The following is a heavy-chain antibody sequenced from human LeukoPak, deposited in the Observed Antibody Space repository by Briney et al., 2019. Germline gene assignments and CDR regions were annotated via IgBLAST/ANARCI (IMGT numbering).Heavy chain of an antibody. CDR2: ISSSSSYI. D-gene: IGHD5-18*01. V-gene: IGHV3-21*01. CDR1: GFTFSSYS. J-gene: IGHJ4*02. CDR3: ARDPANYTAMGDY. Sequence: PGGSLRLSCAASGFTFSSYSMNWVRQAPGKGLEWVSSISSSSSYIYYADSVKGRFTISRDNAKNSLYLQMNSLRAEDTAVYYCARDPANYTAMGDYWGQGTLVTVSS.